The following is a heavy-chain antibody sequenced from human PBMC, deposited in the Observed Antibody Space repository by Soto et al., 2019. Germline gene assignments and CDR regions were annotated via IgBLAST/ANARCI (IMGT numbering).Heavy chain of an antibody. Sequence: PGGSLRLSCTGSGLAFSNYWIHWVRQAPGKGLAWVSRISRDGSTTTYAGSVKGRFTISRDFAKNTVYLQMSSLGAGDTAVYYCARESSGYSSYFDYWGQGSLVTVSS. CDR3: ARESSGYSSYFDY. V-gene: IGHV3-74*01. J-gene: IGHJ4*02. D-gene: IGHD5-12*01. CDR1: GLAFSNYW. CDR2: ISRDGSTT.